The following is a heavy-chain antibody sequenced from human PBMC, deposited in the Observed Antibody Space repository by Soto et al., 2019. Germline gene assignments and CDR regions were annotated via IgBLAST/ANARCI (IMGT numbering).Heavy chain of an antibody. CDR1: GGSVSSGSYY. V-gene: IGHV4-61*01. J-gene: IGHJ4*02. CDR3: ARTLPNRQLFDS. CDR2: IYYSGST. D-gene: IGHD1-1*01. Sequence: SETLSLTCTVSGGSVSSGSYYWSWIRQPPGKGLEWIGYIYYSGSTNYNPSLKSRVTISIDTSKNQFSLRLASVTAADTAAYYCARTLPNRQLFDSWSQGTLVTVSS.